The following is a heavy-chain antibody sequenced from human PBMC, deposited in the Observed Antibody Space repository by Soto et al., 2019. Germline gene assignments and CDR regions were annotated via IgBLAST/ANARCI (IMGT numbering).Heavy chain of an antibody. CDR1: GGSFSGYY. J-gene: IGHJ6*03. D-gene: IGHD2-15*01. V-gene: IGHV4-34*01. CDR3: ARGHCSGGSCYLGVYYMDV. Sequence: PSETLSLTCAVYGGSFSGYYWSWIRQPPGKGLEWIGEINHSGSTNYNPSLKSRVTISVDTSKNQFSLKLSSVTAADTAVYYCARGHCSGGSCYLGVYYMDVWGKGTTVTVSS. CDR2: INHSGST.